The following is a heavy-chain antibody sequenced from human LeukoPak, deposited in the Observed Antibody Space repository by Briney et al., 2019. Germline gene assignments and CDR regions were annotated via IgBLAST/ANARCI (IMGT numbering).Heavy chain of an antibody. Sequence: PGGSLRLSCAASGFTFSSYSMNWVRQAPGKGLEWVSSISSSSSYIYYADSVKGRFTISRDNAKNSLYLQMNSLRAEDTAVYYCAKRGVVIRVILVGFHKEAYYFDSWGQGALVTVSS. V-gene: IGHV3-21*06. CDR2: ISSSSSYI. D-gene: IGHD3-22*01. CDR3: AKRGVVIRVILVGFHKEAYYFDS. J-gene: IGHJ4*02. CDR1: GFTFSSYS.